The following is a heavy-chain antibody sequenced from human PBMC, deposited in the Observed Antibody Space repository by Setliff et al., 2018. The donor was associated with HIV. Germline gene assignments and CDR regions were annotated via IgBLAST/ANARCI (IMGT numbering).Heavy chain of an antibody. CDR2: IKQDGSEK. CDR1: EFTFSGHW. V-gene: IGHV3-7*01. Sequence: PGGSLRLSCAASEFTFSGHWMSWVRQAPGKGLEWVANIKQDGSEKNYVDFVKGRFTISRDNAKKSLYLQMNSLRAEDAAVYYCARALSGGYCSGGSCYPFDYWGRGALVTVSS. CDR3: ARALSGGYCSGGSCYPFDY. J-gene: IGHJ4*02. D-gene: IGHD2-15*01.